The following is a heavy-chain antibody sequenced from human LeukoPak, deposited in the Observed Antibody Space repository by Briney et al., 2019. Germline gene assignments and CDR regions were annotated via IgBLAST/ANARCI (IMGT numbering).Heavy chain of an antibody. J-gene: IGHJ4*02. CDR2: INHSGST. Sequence: SETLSLTCALYGGSFSGYYWSWIRQPPGKGLEWIGEINHSGSTNCNPSLKSRVTISVDTSKNQFSLKLSSVTAADTAVYYCARARGAYYGSGSYYPSSSYFDYWGQGTLVTVSS. D-gene: IGHD3-10*01. CDR1: GGSFSGYY. V-gene: IGHV4-34*01. CDR3: ARARGAYYGSGSYYPSSSYFDY.